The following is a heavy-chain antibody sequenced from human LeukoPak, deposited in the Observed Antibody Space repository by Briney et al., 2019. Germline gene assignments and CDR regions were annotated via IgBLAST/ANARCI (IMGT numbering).Heavy chain of an antibody. CDR1: GGSISSGDYY. D-gene: IGHD4-23*01. J-gene: IGHJ4*02. CDR2: IYYSGST. V-gene: IGHV4-30-4*08. CDR3: AREGGNEGLDY. Sequence: SETLSLTCTVSGGSISSGDYYWSWIRQPPGKGLEWIGYIYYSGSTYYNPSLKSRVTISLDTSKNQFSLKLSSVTAADTAVYYCAREGGNEGLDYWGQGTLVTVSS.